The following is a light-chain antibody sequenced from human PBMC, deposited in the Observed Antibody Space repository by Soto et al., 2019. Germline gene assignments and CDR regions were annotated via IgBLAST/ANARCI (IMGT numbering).Light chain of an antibody. CDR2: GAS. CDR3: QQYGSSPRSIT. CDR1: QSVSSSY. V-gene: IGKV3-20*01. Sequence: EIVLTQSPGTLSLSPGERATLSCRASQSVSSSYLAWYQQKPGQAPRLLIYGASSRATGIPDRFSGSGSGTDFTRTISRLEPEDFAVYYCQQYGSSPRSITFGQGTRLEIK. J-gene: IGKJ5*01.